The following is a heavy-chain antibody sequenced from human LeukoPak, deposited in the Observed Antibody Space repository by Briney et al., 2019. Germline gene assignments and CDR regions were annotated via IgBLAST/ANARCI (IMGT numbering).Heavy chain of an antibody. D-gene: IGHD1-1*01. CDR2: ITPSGGST. V-gene: IGHV1-46*01. J-gene: IGHJ4*02. CDR3: ARGYNWNDPGDY. Sequence: ASVKVSCKASGYTFTSYSMHWVRQAPGHGLERMGIITPSGGSTSYAEKFQGRATMTRDASTSTVYMELSSLRFEDTAVYYCARGYNWNDPGDYWRQGTLVSVSS. CDR1: GYTFTSYS.